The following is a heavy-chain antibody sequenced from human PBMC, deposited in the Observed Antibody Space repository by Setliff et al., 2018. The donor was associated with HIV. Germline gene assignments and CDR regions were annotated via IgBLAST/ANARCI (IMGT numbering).Heavy chain of an antibody. CDR2: ITSRSSYM. D-gene: IGHD2-2*01. CDR3: ARGRRVSSNYYYYYYMDV. CDR1: GFTFSSYS. V-gene: IGHV3-21*01. Sequence: GGSLRLSCAASGFTFSSYSMNWVRQAPGKGLEWVSSITSRSSYMYYADSVKGRFTISRDNAKNSLYLQMNSLRAEDTAVYYCARGRRVSSNYYYYYYMDVWGKGTTVTVSS. J-gene: IGHJ6*03.